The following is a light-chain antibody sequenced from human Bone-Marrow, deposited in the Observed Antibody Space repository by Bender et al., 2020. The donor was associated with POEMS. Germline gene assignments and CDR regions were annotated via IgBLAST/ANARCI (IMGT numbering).Light chain of an antibody. Sequence: QSVLTQPASVSAAPGQKVTISCSGSSYNIGSNYVSWYRQLPGTAPKLLIYDNYKRPSEIPDRFSGSRSGTSATLDIAGLQTGDEADYYCVTWDSSLSAGIFAGGAKLTVL. CDR2: DNY. CDR1: SYNIGSNY. CDR3: VTWDSSLSAGI. J-gene: IGLJ2*01. V-gene: IGLV1-51*01.